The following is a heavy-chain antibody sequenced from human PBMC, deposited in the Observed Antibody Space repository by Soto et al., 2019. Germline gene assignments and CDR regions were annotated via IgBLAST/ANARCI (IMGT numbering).Heavy chain of an antibody. CDR2: IGAGDDTT. CDR1: GFTFSSNS. J-gene: IGHJ4*02. Sequence: EVQLMESGGGVARPGGSLRLSCATSGFTFSSNSMNWVRQVQGKRLEWVSRIGAGDDTTYYTDSVEGRFTISRDDSKGTLYLQMNSLKVEDTAIYFCVLRAGDYWGQGTLVTVSS. D-gene: IGHD3-9*01. V-gene: IGHV3-23*01. CDR3: VLRAGDY.